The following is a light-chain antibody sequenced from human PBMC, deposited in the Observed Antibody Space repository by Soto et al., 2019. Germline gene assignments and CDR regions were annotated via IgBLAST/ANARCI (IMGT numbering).Light chain of an antibody. V-gene: IGKV1-33*01. J-gene: IGKJ5*01. Sequence: DIQMTQSPSSLSASVGDRVTIICQASQDITNYLNWYQQKPGKAPNLLIHDSSNLETGVPSRFSGSGTGTYFSFTISSLQPEDTATYHCQQYDTLPLTFGQGTRLEIK. CDR3: QQYDTLPLT. CDR1: QDITNY. CDR2: DSS.